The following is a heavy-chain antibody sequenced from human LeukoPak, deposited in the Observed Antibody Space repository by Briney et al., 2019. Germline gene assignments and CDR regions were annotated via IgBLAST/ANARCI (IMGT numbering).Heavy chain of an antibody. V-gene: IGHV4-59*01. J-gene: IGHJ4*02. CDR3: ARGGGRTNYYFDY. CDR1: GGSINNYY. D-gene: IGHD2-15*01. Sequence: SETLSLTCAVSGGSINNYYWSWIRQPPGKGLEWIGYIYDSGSTNYNPSLKSRVTMSVDTSKNQFSLKLSSVTAADTAVYYCARGGGRTNYYFDYWDQGTLVTVSS. CDR2: IYDSGST.